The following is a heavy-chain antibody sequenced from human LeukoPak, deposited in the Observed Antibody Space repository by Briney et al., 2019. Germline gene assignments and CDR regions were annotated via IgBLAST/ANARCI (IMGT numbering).Heavy chain of an antibody. V-gene: IGHV3-23*01. D-gene: IGHD3-3*01. CDR1: GFTFSSYA. J-gene: IGHJ4*02. CDR2: ISGSGGST. CDR3: AKDNDFWSGYHDSPYYFDY. Sequence: PGGSLRLSCAASGFTFSSYAMSWVRQAPGKGLEWVSAISGSGGSTYYADSVKGRFTISRDNSKNTLYLQMNSLRAEDTAVYYCAKDNDFWSGYHDSPYYFDYWGQGTLVTVSS.